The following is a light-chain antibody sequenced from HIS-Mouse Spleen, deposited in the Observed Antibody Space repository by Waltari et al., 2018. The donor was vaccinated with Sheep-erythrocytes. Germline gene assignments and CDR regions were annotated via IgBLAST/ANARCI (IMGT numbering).Light chain of an antibody. CDR1: RSDVGGYNY. CDR2: DVS. CDR3: CSYAGSYTFWV. Sequence: QSALTQPRSVSGSPGQSVTISCTGTRSDVGGYNYVSWYQHHPGKAPKLMIYDVSKRPSGVPDRFSGSKSGNTASLTISGLQAEDEADYYCCSYAGSYTFWVFGGGTRLTVL. J-gene: IGLJ3*02. V-gene: IGLV2-11*01.